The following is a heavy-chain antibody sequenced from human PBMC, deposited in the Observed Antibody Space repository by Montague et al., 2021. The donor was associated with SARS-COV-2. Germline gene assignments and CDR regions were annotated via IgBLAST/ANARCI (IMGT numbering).Heavy chain of an antibody. CDR3: ARGWAFDP. J-gene: IGHJ3*01. Sequence: SETLSLTCTVSGGSTASDNWNWIRRPPAKRPEWMVYVYYNRDTKNNTSLQSRVTISIDTSENQFSLRLNSVTAADTAVYFCARGWAFDPWGQGRLVTVSS. V-gene: IGHV4-59*08. CDR2: VYYNRDT. CDR1: GGSTASDN. D-gene: IGHD6-19*01.